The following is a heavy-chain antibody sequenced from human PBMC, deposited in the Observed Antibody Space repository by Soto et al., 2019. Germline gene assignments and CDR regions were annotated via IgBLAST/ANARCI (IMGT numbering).Heavy chain of an antibody. CDR3: AREVCGELTIFGVVNPEDYYYMDV. V-gene: IGHV4-34*01. CDR1: GRVFSGDY. CDR2: INHSGST. J-gene: IGHJ6*03. D-gene: IGHD3-3*01. Sequence: PSETLSLTCAVYGRVFSGDYWSWIRQPPGKGLEWIGEINHSGSTNYNPSLKSRVTISVDTSKNQFSLKLSSVTAADTAVYYCAREVCGELTIFGVVNPEDYYYMDVWGKGTTVTVSS.